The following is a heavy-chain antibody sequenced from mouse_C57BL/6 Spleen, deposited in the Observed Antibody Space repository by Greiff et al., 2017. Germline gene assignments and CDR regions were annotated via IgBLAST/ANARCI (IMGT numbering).Heavy chain of an antibody. CDR3: ARDRGYSAWFAY. CDR2: ISDGGSYT. Sequence: EVQGVESGGGLVKPGGSLKLSCAASGFTFSSYAMSWVRQTPEKRLEWVATISDGGSYTYYPDNVKGRFTISRENAKNNLYLQMSHLKSEDTAMYYCARDRGYSAWFAYWGQGTLVTVNA. V-gene: IGHV5-4*01. J-gene: IGHJ3*01. CDR1: GFTFSSYA.